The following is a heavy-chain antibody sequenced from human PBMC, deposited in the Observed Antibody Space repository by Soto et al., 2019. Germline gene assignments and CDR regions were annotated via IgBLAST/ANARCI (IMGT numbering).Heavy chain of an antibody. D-gene: IGHD1-1*01. CDR1: GFTFSSHG. CDR2: MWYDGDNE. V-gene: IGHV3-33*01. CDR3: ARDADRMESPRDYCYRQDV. Sequence: GGSLRLSCTASGFTFSSHGMHWVRQAPGKGLEWVAVMWYDGDNEDYADSVKGRLTISRDNSKNTLSLQMNTLRPEDTGVYYCARDADRMESPRDYCYRQDVWARGTSDPVSS. J-gene: IGHJ6*02.